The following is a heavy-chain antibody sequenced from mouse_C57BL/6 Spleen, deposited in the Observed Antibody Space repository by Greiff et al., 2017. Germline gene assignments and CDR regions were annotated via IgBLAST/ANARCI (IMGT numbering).Heavy chain of an antibody. CDR3: ARHDGSSFSFDY. CDR2: ISSGGSYT. D-gene: IGHD1-1*01. CDR1: GFTFSSYG. J-gene: IGHJ2*01. Sequence: EVQGVESGGDLVKPGGSLKLSCAASGFTFSSYGMSWVRQTPDKRLEWVATISSGGSYTYYPDSVKGRFTISRDNAKNTLYLQMSSLKSEDTAMYYCARHDGSSFSFDYWGQGTTLTVSS. V-gene: IGHV5-6*01.